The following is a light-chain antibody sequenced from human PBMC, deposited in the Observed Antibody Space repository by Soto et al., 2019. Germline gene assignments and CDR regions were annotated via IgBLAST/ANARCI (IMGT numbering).Light chain of an antibody. CDR3: QQRSNWPIT. V-gene: IGKV3-11*01. J-gene: IGKJ5*01. CDR2: GGS. CDR1: QSININ. Sequence: EIGMTQSPATLSVSPGERATLSCRSSQSININLAWYQQKPGQAPRLLIYGGSSRATGIPARFSGSGSGTDFTLTISSLEPEDFAVYYCQQRSNWPITFGQGTRLEIK.